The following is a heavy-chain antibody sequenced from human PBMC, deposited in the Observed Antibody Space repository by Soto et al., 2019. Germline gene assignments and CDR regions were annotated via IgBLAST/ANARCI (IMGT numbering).Heavy chain of an antibody. Sequence: PSETLSLTCTVSGGSIISSSYYWGWIRKPPGKGLEWIGSIYYSGSTYYNPSLKSRVTISVDTSKNQFSLKLSSVTAADTAVYYCARHDGAASTIDYWGQGTLVTVSS. CDR2: IYYSGST. CDR3: ARHDGAASTIDY. J-gene: IGHJ4*02. CDR1: GGSIISSSYY. D-gene: IGHD6-25*01. V-gene: IGHV4-39*01.